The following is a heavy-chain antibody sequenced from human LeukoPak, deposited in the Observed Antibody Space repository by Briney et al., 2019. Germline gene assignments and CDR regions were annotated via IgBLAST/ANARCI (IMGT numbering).Heavy chain of an antibody. J-gene: IGHJ3*02. Sequence: SETLSLTCTVSGGSISSGGYYWSWIRQHPGKGLEWIGYIYYSGSTYYNPSLKSRVTISVDTSKNQFSLKLSSVTAADTAVYYCASGLDYGGNSFAFDIWGQGTMVTVSS. CDR1: GGSISSGGYY. V-gene: IGHV4-31*03. D-gene: IGHD4-23*01. CDR3: ASGLDYGGNSFAFDI. CDR2: IYYSGST.